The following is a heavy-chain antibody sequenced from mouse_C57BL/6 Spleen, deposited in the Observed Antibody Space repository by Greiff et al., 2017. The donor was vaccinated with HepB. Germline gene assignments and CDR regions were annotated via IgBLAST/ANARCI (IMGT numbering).Heavy chain of an antibody. CDR3: ARERGPCWFAY. CDR2: INPSNGGT. J-gene: IGHJ3*01. CDR1: GYTFTSYW. Sequence: VQLQQPGTELVKPGASVKLSCKASGYTFTSYWMHWVKQRPGQGLEWIGNINPSNGGTDYNENFKSKATLTVDNSSSTAYMQLSSLTSEDSAVYYCARERGPCWFAYWGKGTLVTVSA. V-gene: IGHV1-53*01.